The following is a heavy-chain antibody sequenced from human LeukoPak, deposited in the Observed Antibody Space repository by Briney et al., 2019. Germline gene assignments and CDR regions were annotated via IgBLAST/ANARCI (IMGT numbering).Heavy chain of an antibody. CDR2: INPNNGDT. Sequence: ASVKVSCKASGYTFTGYYMHWVRQAPGQGLEWMGWINPNNGDTKYVQKFQGRVTMTRDTSISTAYMELSRLRPDDTAVYYCARMDFDWLFYYFDYWGQGTLVTVSS. J-gene: IGHJ4*02. V-gene: IGHV1-2*02. CDR3: ARMDFDWLFYYFDY. CDR1: GYTFTGYY. D-gene: IGHD3-9*01.